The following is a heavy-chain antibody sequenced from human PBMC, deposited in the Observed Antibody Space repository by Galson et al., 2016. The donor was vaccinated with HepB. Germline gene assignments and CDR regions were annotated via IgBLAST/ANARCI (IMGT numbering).Heavy chain of an antibody. CDR1: GSTFSNAW. J-gene: IGHJ6*02. D-gene: IGHD3-3*01. Sequence: SLRLSCAASGSTFSNAWMSWVRQAPGKGLEWVGRIKSKTDGGTTDYAAPVKGRFTIPRDDSKNTLYLQMNSLKTEDTAVYYCTTDNGFLRFLEWLGYGMDVWGQGTPVTVSS. CDR3: TTDNGFLRFLEWLGYGMDV. V-gene: IGHV3-15*01. CDR2: IKSKTDGGTT.